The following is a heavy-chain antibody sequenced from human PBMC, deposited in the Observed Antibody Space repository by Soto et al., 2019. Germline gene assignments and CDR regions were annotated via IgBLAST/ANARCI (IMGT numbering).Heavy chain of an antibody. D-gene: IGHD6-13*01. CDR3: ARGYSSSWYVGLGY. CDR1: GFTVSSNY. V-gene: IGHV3-53*01. J-gene: IGHJ4*02. CDR2: IYSGGST. Sequence: EVQLVESGGGLIQPGGSLRVSCAASGFTVSSNYMSWVRQAPGKGLEWVSLIYSGGSTYYAASVKGRFTISRDNSKNTLYLQMSSLRAEDTAVYYCARGYSSSWYVGLGYWGQGTLVTVSS.